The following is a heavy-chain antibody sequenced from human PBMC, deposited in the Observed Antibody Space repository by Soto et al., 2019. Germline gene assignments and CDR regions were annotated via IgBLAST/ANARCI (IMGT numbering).Heavy chain of an antibody. D-gene: IGHD3-22*01. CDR1: GFTFSTYA. Sequence: GGSLRLSCAASGFTFSTYAMSWVRQAPGKGLEWVSNIGSSAASANYIDSVKGRFTISRDNSKNTLYLQMNSLRAEDTAVYYCAKGGAHLIYDSLHPPFDYWGQGTLVTVSS. CDR3: AKGGAHLIYDSLHPPFDY. CDR2: IGSSAASA. V-gene: IGHV3-23*01. J-gene: IGHJ4*02.